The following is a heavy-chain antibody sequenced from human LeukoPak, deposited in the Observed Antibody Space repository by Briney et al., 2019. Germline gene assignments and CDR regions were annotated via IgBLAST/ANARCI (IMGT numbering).Heavy chain of an antibody. V-gene: IGHV4-39*07. CDR1: GVSISSTSNQ. Sequence: SETLSLTCSVSGVSISSTSNQWGWIRQPPGKGLEWIGSIYYSGNTHYNPSLKSRVTISLDTSRNQFSLRLRSVTAADTAVYYCARAINGVIILYYFYYMDVWGKGTTVTVSS. J-gene: IGHJ6*03. CDR3: ARAINGVIILYYFYYMDV. CDR2: IYYSGNT. D-gene: IGHD2/OR15-2a*01.